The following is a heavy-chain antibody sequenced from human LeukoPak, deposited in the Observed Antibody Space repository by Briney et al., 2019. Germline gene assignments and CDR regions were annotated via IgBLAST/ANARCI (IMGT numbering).Heavy chain of an antibody. CDR1: GFTFSSYS. Sequence: PGGSLRLSCAASGFTFSSYSMNWVRQAPGKGLEWVSAISGSGGSTYYADSVKGRFTISRDNSKNTLYLQMNSLRAEDTAVYYCAKDRSGSYSETYFDYWGQGTLVTVSS. CDR2: ISGSGGST. V-gene: IGHV3-23*01. D-gene: IGHD1-26*01. J-gene: IGHJ4*02. CDR3: AKDRSGSYSETYFDY.